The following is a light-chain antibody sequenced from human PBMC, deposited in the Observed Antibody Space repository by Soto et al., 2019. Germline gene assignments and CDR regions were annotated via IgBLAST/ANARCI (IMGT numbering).Light chain of an antibody. J-gene: IGLJ3*02. CDR1: SGDIGAYNY. Sequence: QSVLTQPRSVSGSPGQSVTFSCTGTSGDIGAYNYVSWYQFHPGKAPKMIIYDVNKRPSGVPDRFSGSKSGNTASLTISWLQAEDEADYYSCSYAHTSRVFGGGTKLTVL. CDR2: DVN. V-gene: IGLV2-11*01. CDR3: CSYAHTSRV.